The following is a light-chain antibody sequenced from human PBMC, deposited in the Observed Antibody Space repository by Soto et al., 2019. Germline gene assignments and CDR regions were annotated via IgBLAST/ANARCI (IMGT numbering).Light chain of an antibody. Sequence: EIVMTQSPATLSVSPGERATLSCRASQSVSSNLAWYQQKPGRAPRLLIYGASTRATGVPASFSGSGSGTEFTLTLSSLQSEDFAVYYCQQYNNCPQTFGQGTKVQIK. V-gene: IGKV3-15*01. J-gene: IGKJ1*01. CDR1: QSVSSN. CDR3: QQYNNCPQT. CDR2: GAS.